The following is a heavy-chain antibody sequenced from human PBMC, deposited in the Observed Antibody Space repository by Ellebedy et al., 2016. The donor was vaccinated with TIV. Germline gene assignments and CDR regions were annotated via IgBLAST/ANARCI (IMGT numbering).Heavy chain of an antibody. V-gene: IGHV4-59*01. D-gene: IGHD2-8*01. Sequence: MPSETLSPTCTVSGGSISNNYSRCIRQPPGKGLVWLGFFYDSGTTNYNPSLKTRVTISVNTAKNQFSLRLTSVTAADTAVYDCARHPGQNGFFDLWGQGTQVTVSS. CDR3: ARHPGQNGFFDL. J-gene: IGHJ4*02. CDR2: FYDSGTT. CDR1: GGSISNNY.